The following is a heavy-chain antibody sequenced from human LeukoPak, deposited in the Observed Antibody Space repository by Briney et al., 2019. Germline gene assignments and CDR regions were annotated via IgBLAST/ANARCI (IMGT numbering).Heavy chain of an antibody. CDR1: GFPFSSSW. D-gene: IGHD3-22*01. CDR2: INRDGSST. V-gene: IGHV3-74*01. J-gene: IGHJ4*02. Sequence: GSLSLSFAASGFPFSSSWMHWVRPAPGKGLVWVSRINRDGSSTSYSDSVKGRVTISRDNAKNTLYLQMNSLRAEDMAVYYCARVPYYYDTSGYKTENYFDYWGQGTLVTVSS. CDR3: ARVPYYYDTSGYKTENYFDY.